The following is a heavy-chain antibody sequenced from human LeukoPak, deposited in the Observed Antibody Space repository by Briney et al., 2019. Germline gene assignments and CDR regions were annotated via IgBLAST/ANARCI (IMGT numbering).Heavy chain of an antibody. CDR1: GLTFSSYW. J-gene: IGHJ6*02. V-gene: IGHV3-74*01. CDR2: INSDGSST. Sequence: GGSLRLSCAASGLTFSSYWMHWARQAPGKGLVWVSHINSDGSSTSYADSVKGRFTISRDNAKNTVYLQMNSLRVEDTAVYYCARDRQYDMDVWGQGTTVTVSS. CDR3: ARDRQYDMDV.